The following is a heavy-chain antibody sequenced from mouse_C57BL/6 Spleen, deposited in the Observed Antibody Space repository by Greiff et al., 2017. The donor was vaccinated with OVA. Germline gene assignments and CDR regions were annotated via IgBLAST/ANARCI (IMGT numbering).Heavy chain of an antibody. Sequence: VQGVESGAELVRPGTSVKVSCKASGYAFTNYLIEWVKQRPGQGLEWIGVINPGSGGTNYNEKFKGKATLTADKSSSTAYMQLSSLTSEDSAVYFCARSGAGRAPFAYWGQGTLVTVSA. V-gene: IGHV1-54*01. CDR3: ARSGAGRAPFAY. D-gene: IGHD3-3*01. J-gene: IGHJ3*01. CDR1: GYAFTNYL. CDR2: INPGSGGT.